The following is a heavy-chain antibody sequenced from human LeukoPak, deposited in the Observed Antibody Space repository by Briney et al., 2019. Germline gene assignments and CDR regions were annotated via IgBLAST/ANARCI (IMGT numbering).Heavy chain of an antibody. V-gene: IGHV3-23*01. J-gene: IGHJ4*02. D-gene: IGHD1-26*01. CDR3: AKGGVYSGSYLDY. Sequence: GESLRLSCAASGFTFSSYAMSSVRQAPGRGLEWVSAISGSGGSTYYADSVKGRFTISRDNSKNTLYLQMNSLRAGDTAIYYCAKGGVYSGSYLDYWGQGTLVTVSS. CDR2: ISGSGGST. CDR1: GFTFSSYA.